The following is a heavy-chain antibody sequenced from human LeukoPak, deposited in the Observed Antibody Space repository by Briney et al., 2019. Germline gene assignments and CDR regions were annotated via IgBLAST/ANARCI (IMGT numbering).Heavy chain of an antibody. D-gene: IGHD5-24*01. J-gene: IGHJ3*02. Sequence: GGSLRLSCAASGFTFSSYSMNWVRQAPGKGLEWVSSISSSSSYIYYADSVKGRFTISRDNAKNSLYLQMNSLRAEDTAVYYCASRRDGYNHSAFDIWGQGTMVTVSS. CDR2: ISSSSSYI. CDR3: ASRRDGYNHSAFDI. CDR1: GFTFSSYS. V-gene: IGHV3-21*01.